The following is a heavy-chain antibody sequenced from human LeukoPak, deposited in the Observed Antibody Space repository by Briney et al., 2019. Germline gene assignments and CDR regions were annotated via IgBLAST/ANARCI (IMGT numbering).Heavy chain of an antibody. J-gene: IGHJ5*02. CDR2: INAGNGNT. Sequence: VASVKVSCKAFGYTFTSYAMHWVRQAPGQRLEWMGWINAGNGNTKYSQKFQGRVTITRDTSASTAYMELSSLRSEDTAVYYCAREAYDFWSGNWFDPWGQGTLVTVSS. CDR3: AREAYDFWSGNWFDP. V-gene: IGHV1-3*01. D-gene: IGHD3-3*01. CDR1: GYTFTSYA.